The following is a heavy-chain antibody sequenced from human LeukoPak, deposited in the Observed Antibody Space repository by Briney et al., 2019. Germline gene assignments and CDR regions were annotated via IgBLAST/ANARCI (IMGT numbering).Heavy chain of an antibody. Sequence: GRSLRLSCAASGFTFSSYAMHWVRQAPGKGLEWVAVISYDGSNKYYADSVKGRFTISRDNSKNTLYLQMNSLRSDDTAVYYCARKPRNDWNLDLWGRGTLVTVSS. CDR3: ARKPRNDWNLDL. V-gene: IGHV3-30-3*01. CDR2: ISYDGSNK. CDR1: GFTFSSYA. J-gene: IGHJ2*01.